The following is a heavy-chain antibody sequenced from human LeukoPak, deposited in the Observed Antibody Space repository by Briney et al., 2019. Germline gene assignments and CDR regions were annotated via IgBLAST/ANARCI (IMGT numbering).Heavy chain of an antibody. CDR3: ARGYDSSGYWDY. D-gene: IGHD3-22*01. CDR2: IYYSGST. Sequence: SETLSLTCTVSGGSISSGGHYWSWIRQHPGKGLEWIGYIYYSGSTYYNPSLKSRVTISVDTSKNQFSLKLSSVTAADTAVYYCARGYDSSGYWDYWGQGTLVTVSS. J-gene: IGHJ4*02. V-gene: IGHV4-31*03. CDR1: GGSISSGGHY.